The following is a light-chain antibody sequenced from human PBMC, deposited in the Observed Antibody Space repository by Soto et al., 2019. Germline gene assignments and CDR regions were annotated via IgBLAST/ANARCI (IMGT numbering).Light chain of an antibody. J-gene: IGKJ5*01. CDR2: ASS. V-gene: IGKV1-9*01. Sequence: DIQMTQSPSSLSASFGDSVTIXXRPSQSISSYLNWYQQKPGKAPKLXXYASSTLQTGVPSRFSGSGSGTEFTLTISSLQPEDFATYHCQQLTNYPRSTFGQGTRLDIK. CDR1: QSISSY. CDR3: QQLTNYPRST.